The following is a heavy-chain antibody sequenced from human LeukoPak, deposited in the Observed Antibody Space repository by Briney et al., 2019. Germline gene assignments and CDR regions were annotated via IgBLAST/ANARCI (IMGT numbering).Heavy chain of an antibody. CDR2: VHTSGST. J-gene: IGHJ4*02. CDR1: GGSISSFY. V-gene: IGHV4-4*07. CDR3: ARGLVAGQGGHFDY. D-gene: IGHD6-19*01. Sequence: PSETLSLTCTVSGGSISSFYWSWIRQPAGKGVEWIGRVHTSGSTYYNPSLKSRVTMPVDTSQNQFSLRLSSVTAADTAVYYCARGLVAGQGGHFDYWGQGTLVTVSS.